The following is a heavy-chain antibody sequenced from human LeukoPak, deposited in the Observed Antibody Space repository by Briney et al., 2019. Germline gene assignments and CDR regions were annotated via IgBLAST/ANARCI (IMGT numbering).Heavy chain of an antibody. Sequence: PSETLSLTCAVSGYSISSGYYWGWVRQSPGKGLEWIGSIHYNGNSYYNPSLKSRVTISVDTSKNQFSLKLSSVTAADTAVYYCARDEGYDSSGYRHDAFDIWGQGTMVTVSS. CDR3: ARDEGYDSSGYRHDAFDI. V-gene: IGHV4-38-2*02. CDR1: GYSISSGYY. D-gene: IGHD3-22*01. J-gene: IGHJ3*02. CDR2: IHYNGNS.